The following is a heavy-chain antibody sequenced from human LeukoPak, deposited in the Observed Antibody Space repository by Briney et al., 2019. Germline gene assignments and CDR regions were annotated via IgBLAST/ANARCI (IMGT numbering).Heavy chain of an antibody. D-gene: IGHD6-13*01. V-gene: IGHV4-39*01. CDR2: IYYSGST. CDR1: GGSISSSSYY. Sequence: SETLSLTCTVSGGSISSSSYYWGWIRQPPGKGLEWIGSIYYSGSTYYNPSLKSRVTISVDTSKNQFSLKLSSVTAADTAVYYCARHSYSSSWYSDYWGQGTLVTVSS. CDR3: ARHSYSSSWYSDY. J-gene: IGHJ4*02.